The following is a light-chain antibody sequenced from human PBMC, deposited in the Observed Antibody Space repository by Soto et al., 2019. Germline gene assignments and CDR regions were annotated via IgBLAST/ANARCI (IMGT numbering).Light chain of an antibody. CDR1: RSVPSNF. CDR3: QQYGVALWT. Sequence: EIVLAQSPGTLSLSPGEGATLYCRASRSVPSNFLAWFQQKPGQAPRLLIYGASTRATDIPDRFTGSGSGTDFTLTISRLEPEDFAVYYCQQYGVALWTFGQGTKVDNK. J-gene: IGKJ1*01. CDR2: GAS. V-gene: IGKV3-20*01.